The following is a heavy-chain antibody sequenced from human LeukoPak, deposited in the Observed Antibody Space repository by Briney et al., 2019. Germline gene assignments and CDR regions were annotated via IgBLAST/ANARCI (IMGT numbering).Heavy chain of an antibody. D-gene: IGHD3-22*01. CDR1: GFTVSSNY. CDR2: IYSGGST. J-gene: IGHJ5*02. V-gene: IGHV3-66*01. CDR3: ARANYYDSSGYYVPETVNWFDP. Sequence: GGSLRLSCAASGFTVSSNYMSWVRQAPGKGLEWVSVIYSGGSTYYADSVKGRFTISRGNSKNTLYLQMNSLRAEDTAVYYCARANYYDSSGYYVPETVNWFDPWGQGTLVTVSS.